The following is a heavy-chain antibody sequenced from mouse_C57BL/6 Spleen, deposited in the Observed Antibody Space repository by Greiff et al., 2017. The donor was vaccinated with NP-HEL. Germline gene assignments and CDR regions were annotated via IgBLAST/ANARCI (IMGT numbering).Heavy chain of an antibody. D-gene: IGHD2-3*01. J-gene: IGHJ3*01. CDR3: ARSADGYFTSFAY. CDR2: IYPGDGDT. Sequence: VKLMESGPELVKPGASVKISCKASGYAFSSSWMNWVKQRPGKGLEWIGRIYPGDGDTNYNGKFKGKATLTADKSSSTAYMQLSSLTSEDSAVYFCARSADGYFTSFAYWGQGTLVTVSA. V-gene: IGHV1-82*01. CDR1: GYAFSSSW.